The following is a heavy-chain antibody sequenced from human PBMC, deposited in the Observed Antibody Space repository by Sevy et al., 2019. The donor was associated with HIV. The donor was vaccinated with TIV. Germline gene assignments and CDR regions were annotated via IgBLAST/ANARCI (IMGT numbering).Heavy chain of an antibody. CDR1: GFTFSSYS. V-gene: IGHV3-21*01. J-gene: IGHJ4*02. Sequence: GGSLRLSCAASGFTFSSYSMNWVRQAPGKGLEWVSSISSSSSYIYYADSVKGRFTISRDNAKNSLYLQMNSLRAEDTAVYYCARGGAGGYSYGYRNFDYWGQGTLVTVSS. CDR3: ARGGAGGYSYGYRNFDY. D-gene: IGHD5-18*01. CDR2: ISSSSSYI.